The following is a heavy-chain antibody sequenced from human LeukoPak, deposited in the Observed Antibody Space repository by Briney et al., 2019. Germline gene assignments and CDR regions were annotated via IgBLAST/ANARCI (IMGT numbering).Heavy chain of an antibody. CDR1: GYTFISYY. V-gene: IGHV1-46*01. D-gene: IGHD2-21*02. CDR3: ASVLYCGADCYSGRYFFDY. J-gene: IGHJ4*02. Sequence: ASVKVSCKAFGYTFISYYIHWVRQAPGQGLEWVGIINPSGGSTRYAQKFQGRVTMTRDTSTGTIYMELSSLRSEDTAVYYCASVLYCGADCYSGRYFFDYWGQGTLVTVSS. CDR2: INPSGGST.